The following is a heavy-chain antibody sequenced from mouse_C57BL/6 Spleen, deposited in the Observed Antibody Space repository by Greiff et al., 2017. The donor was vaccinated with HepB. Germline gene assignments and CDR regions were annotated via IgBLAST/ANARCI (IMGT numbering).Heavy chain of an antibody. J-gene: IGHJ1*03. CDR1: GYAFSSSW. D-gene: IGHD1-1*01. Sequence: VQLQQSGPELVKPGASVKISCKASGYAFSSSWMNWVKQRPGKGLEWIGRIYPGDGDTNYNGKFKGKATLTADKSSSTAYMQLSSLTSEDSAVYFCAKGVYYYGSSYVTYFDVWGTGTTVTVSS. CDR2: IYPGDGDT. V-gene: IGHV1-82*01. CDR3: AKGVYYYGSSYVTYFDV.